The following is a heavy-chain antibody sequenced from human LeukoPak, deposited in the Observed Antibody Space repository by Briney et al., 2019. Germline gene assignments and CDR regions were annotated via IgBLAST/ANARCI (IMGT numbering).Heavy chain of an antibody. J-gene: IGHJ3*02. CDR3: ATNAGAAAFDAFDI. V-gene: IGHV4-59*01. CDR2: FYNGGST. D-gene: IGHD6-13*01. CDR1: GGSISRYS. Sequence: PSETLSLTCTVSGGSISRYSWSWIRQPPGKGLEWIGHFYNGGSTDYNPSLKSRVSMSGDTSKNQFSLNLRSVTAADTAVYFCATNAGAAAFDAFDIWGHGTMVTVSS.